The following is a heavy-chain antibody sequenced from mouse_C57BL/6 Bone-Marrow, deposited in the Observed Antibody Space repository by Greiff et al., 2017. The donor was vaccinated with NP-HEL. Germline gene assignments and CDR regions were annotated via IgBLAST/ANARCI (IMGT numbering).Heavy chain of an antibody. D-gene: IGHD1-1*01. CDR2: INPNNGGT. V-gene: IGHV1-26*01. CDR3: ARSIGGSSPFDY. Sequence: EVQLQQSGPELVKPGASVKISCKASGYTFTDYYMNWVKQSHGKSLEWIGDINPNNGGTSYNQKFKGKVTLTVDKSSSTAYMELRSLTSEDSAVYYCARSIGGSSPFDYWGQGTTLTVSS. J-gene: IGHJ2*01. CDR1: GYTFTDYY.